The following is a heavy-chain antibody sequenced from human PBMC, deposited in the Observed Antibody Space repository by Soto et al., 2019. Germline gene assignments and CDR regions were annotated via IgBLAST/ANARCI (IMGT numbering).Heavy chain of an antibody. V-gene: IGHV4-34*01. CDR2: INHSGST. CDR1: GGSFSGYY. D-gene: IGHD5-18*01. CDR3: ARANTAYYYYYYGMDV. J-gene: IGHJ6*02. Sequence: PSETLSLTCAVYGGSFSGYYWSWIRQPPGKGLEWIGEINHSGSTNYNPSLKSRVTISVDTSKNQFSLKLSSVTAADTAVYYCARANTAYYYYYYGMDVWGQGTTVT.